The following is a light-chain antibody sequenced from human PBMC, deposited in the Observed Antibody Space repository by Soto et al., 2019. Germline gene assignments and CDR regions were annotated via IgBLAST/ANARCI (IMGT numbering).Light chain of an antibody. V-gene: IGLV1-44*01. Sequence: QPVLPQAPSASGTTGKRVTISCSGRSPHIGGNAVNWYQQLPGTAPKVLIYSNNQRPSGVPDRFSGSKSGTSASLAISGLQSEDEADYYCAAWDDSLNGYVFGTGTNVTV. CDR2: SNN. CDR1: SPHIGGNA. J-gene: IGLJ1*01. CDR3: AAWDDSLNGYV.